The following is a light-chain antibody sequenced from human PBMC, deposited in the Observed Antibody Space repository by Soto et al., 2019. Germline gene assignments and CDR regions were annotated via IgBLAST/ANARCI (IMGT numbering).Light chain of an antibody. V-gene: IGKV1D-16*01. CDR2: AAS. CDR3: QQYNSYPLT. Sequence: DIQMTQSPSSLSASVGDRVTITWRASQEISSWLAWYQQKPQKAPKSLISAASSLQSGVPSTFSGSGSGTDFTLTISSLQAEDFATYYCQQYNSYPLTFGQGTRLEIK. J-gene: IGKJ5*01. CDR1: QEISSW.